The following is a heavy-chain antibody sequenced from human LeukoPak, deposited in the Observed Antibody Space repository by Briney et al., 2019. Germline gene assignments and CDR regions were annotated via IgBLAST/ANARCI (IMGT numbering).Heavy chain of an antibody. CDR3: AKQGLVPATAGD. D-gene: IGHD2-2*01. CDR1: GFTFSTPV. V-gene: IGHV3-30*02. J-gene: IGHJ4*02. Sequence: PGGSLRLSCAASGFTFSTPVMHWVRQAPGKGLEWLSFIRFDGSEKYYADSVKARFSISRDNSMNTLYLQMNSLRPEDTAVYYCAKQGLVPATAGDWGQGTLVTVSS. CDR2: IRFDGSEK.